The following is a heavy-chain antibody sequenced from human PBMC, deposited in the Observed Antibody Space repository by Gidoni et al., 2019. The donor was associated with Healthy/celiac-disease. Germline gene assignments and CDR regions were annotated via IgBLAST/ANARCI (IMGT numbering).Heavy chain of an antibody. CDR3: AKASVELLYAWYFDL. CDR2: ISWNSGSI. J-gene: IGHJ2*01. Sequence: EVQLVESGGGLVQPGRSLRLSCAASGFTLDDYAMHWVRQAPGKGLEWVSGISWNSGSIGYADSVKGRFTISRDNAKNSLYLQMNSLRAEDTALYYCAKASVELLYAWYFDLWGRGTLVTVSS. D-gene: IGHD1-26*01. V-gene: IGHV3-9*01. CDR1: GFTLDDYA.